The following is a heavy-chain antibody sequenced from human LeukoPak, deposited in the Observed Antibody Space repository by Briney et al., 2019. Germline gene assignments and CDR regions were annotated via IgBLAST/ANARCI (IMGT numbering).Heavy chain of an antibody. Sequence: SETLSLTCTVSGGSISSSSYYWGWIRQPPGKGLEWIGSIYYSGSTYYNPSLKSRFTISVDRSKNEFSLKLSSVTAADPAVYYCARLRLLEDAFDIWGQGTMVTVSS. V-gene: IGHV4-39*01. D-gene: IGHD3-3*01. J-gene: IGHJ3*02. CDR2: IYYSGST. CDR3: ARLRLLEDAFDI. CDR1: GGSISSSSYY.